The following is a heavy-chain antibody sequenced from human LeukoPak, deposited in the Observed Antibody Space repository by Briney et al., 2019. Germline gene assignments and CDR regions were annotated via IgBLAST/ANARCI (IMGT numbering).Heavy chain of an antibody. CDR1: GFTFSSYG. CDR3: AKVPPHDYYGSYYFDY. V-gene: IGHV3-30*02. D-gene: IGHD3-10*01. J-gene: IGHJ4*02. Sequence: PGGSLRLSCAASGFTFSSYGMHWVRQAPGKGLEWVAFIRYDGSNKYYADSVKGRFTISRDNSKNTLYLQMNSLRAEDTAVYYCAKVPPHDYYGSYYFDYWGQGTLVTVSS. CDR2: IRYDGSNK.